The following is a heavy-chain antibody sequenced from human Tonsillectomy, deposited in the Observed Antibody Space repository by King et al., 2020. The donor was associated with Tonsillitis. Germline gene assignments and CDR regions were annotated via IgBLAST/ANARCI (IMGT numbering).Heavy chain of an antibody. Sequence: QLQESGPGLEKPSETLSLTCTVSGGSISSYYWSWIRQPPGKGLEWIGYIYYSGSTNYNPSLKSRVTISVDTSKNQFSLKLSSVTAADTAVYYCARVLGYSYGPDAFDIWGQGTMVTVSS. D-gene: IGHD5-18*01. CDR3: ARVLGYSYGPDAFDI. J-gene: IGHJ3*02. CDR2: IYYSGST. CDR1: GGSISSYY. V-gene: IGHV4-59*01.